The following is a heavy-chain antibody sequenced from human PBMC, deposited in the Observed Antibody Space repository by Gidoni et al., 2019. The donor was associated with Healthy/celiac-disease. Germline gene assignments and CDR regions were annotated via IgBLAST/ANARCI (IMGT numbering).Heavy chain of an antibody. J-gene: IGHJ6*03. CDR2: IYHIGST. CDR3: ARDQAVAGPIYYYYMDV. D-gene: IGHD6-19*01. CDR1: GGSTSSSNW. V-gene: IGHV4-4*02. Sequence: QVQLQESGPGLVKPSGTLSLTCPVSGGSTSSSNWWSWVRQPPGKGLEWIGEIYHIGSTNYNPSLKSRVTISVDKSKNQFSLKLSSVTAADTAVYYCARDQAVAGPIYYYYMDVWGKGTTVTVSS.